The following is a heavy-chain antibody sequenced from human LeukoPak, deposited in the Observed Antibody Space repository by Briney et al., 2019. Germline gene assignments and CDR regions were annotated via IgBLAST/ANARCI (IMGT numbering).Heavy chain of an antibody. J-gene: IGHJ3*02. CDR3: ARVITGTTTAFEI. V-gene: IGHV4-4*07. Sequence: SETLSLTSSVSGGSISGYYWTWIRQPAGKGLEWIGRVYTSGSTHYNPSLKTRLTMSVDTSKDQFSLKLSSVTAADTAVYYCARVITGTTTAFEIWGQGTMVTVSS. D-gene: IGHD1-7*01. CDR2: VYTSGST. CDR1: GGSISGYY.